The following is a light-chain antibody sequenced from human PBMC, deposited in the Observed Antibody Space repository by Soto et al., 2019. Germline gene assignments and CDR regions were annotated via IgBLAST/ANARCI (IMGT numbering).Light chain of an antibody. CDR1: QTISRY. CDR2: VAS. J-gene: IGKJ2*01. V-gene: IGKV1-39*01. Sequence: DIQMTQSPSSLPASVGDRVTITCRASQTISRYLHWYQQKPGKAPKLLISVASSLQSGVPSRFSGSVSGTDFTLTISSLQPEDFATYYCQQSYSTPRTFGQGTKLEI. CDR3: QQSYSTPRT.